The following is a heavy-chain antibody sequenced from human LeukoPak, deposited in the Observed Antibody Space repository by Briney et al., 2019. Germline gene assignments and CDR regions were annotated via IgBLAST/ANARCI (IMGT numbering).Heavy chain of an antibody. D-gene: IGHD6-6*01. V-gene: IGHV4-39*07. CDR1: GGSISSSSYY. CDR2: IYYSGST. J-gene: IGHJ3*02. CDR3: ASGSSAYHDAFDI. Sequence: IPSETLSLTCTVSGGSISSSSYYWGWIRQPPGKGLEWIATIYYSGSTYYNPSLKSRVTISVDTSKNQFSLKLSSVTAADTAVYYCASGSSAYHDAFDIWGQGTMVTVSS.